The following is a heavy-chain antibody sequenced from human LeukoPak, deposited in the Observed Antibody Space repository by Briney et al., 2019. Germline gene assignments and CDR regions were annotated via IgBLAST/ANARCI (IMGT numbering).Heavy chain of an antibody. CDR3: AKSYYYDSSGYPSFDY. CDR2: ISSSSSYI. D-gene: IGHD3-22*01. CDR1: GFTFSSYN. J-gene: IGHJ4*02. V-gene: IGHV3-21*04. Sequence: GGSLRLSCAASGFTFSSYNMNWVRQAPGKGLGWVSSISSSSSYIYYADSVKGRFTISRDNAKNSLYLQMNSLRAEDTALYYCAKSYYYDSSGYPSFDYWGQGTLVTVSS.